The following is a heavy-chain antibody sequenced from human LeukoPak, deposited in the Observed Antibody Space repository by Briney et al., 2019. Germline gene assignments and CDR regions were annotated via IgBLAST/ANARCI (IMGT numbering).Heavy chain of an antibody. D-gene: IGHD3-22*01. J-gene: IGHJ6*03. CDR3: ARSGPPRGYPSYYYYYMDV. V-gene: IGHV1-69*06. Sequence: ASVKVSCKASGGTFSSYAISWVRQAPGQGLEWMGGIIPIFGTANYAQKFQGRVTITADKSTSTAYMELSSLRSEDTAVYYCARSGPPRGYPSYYYYYMDVWGKGTTVTVSS. CDR1: GGTFSSYA. CDR2: IIPIFGTA.